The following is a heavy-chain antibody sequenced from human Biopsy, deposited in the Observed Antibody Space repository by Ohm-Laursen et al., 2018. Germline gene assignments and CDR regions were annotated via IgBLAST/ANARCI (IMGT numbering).Heavy chain of an antibody. V-gene: IGHV4-59*01. CDR1: GGSIKSYY. CDR2: IYYTGHT. J-gene: IGHJ4*02. CDR3: ARDALGGGSYRFFY. D-gene: IGHD1-26*01. Sequence: GTLSLTCTVSGGSIKSYYWNWIRQSPGKGLEWIGFIYYTGHTNYNPSLKSRATISVDTPKNQFSLKVISVTAADTAVYYCARDALGGGSYRFFYWGQGSLVTVSS.